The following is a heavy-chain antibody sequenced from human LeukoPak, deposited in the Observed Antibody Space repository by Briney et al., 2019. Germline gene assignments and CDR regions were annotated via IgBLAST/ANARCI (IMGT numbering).Heavy chain of an antibody. V-gene: IGHV3-30*02. D-gene: IGHD3-3*01. CDR2: IRYGGSNK. J-gene: IGHJ4*02. Sequence: GGSLRLSCAASGFTFSSYGMHWVRQAPGKGLEWVAFIRYGGSNKYYADSVKGRFTISRDNSKNTLYLQMNSLRAEDTAVYYCATSLLRFLEWFAGYWGQGTLVTVSS. CDR1: GFTFSSYG. CDR3: ATSLLRFLEWFAGY.